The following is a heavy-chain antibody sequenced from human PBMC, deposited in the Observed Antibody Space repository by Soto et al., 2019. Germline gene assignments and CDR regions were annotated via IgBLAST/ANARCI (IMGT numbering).Heavy chain of an antibody. CDR3: ARDPRRQLGYYYYGMDV. D-gene: IGHD6-6*01. Sequence: QVQLVESGGGVVQPGRSLRLSCAASGFTFSSYAMHWVRQAPGKGLEWVAVISYDGSNKYYADSVKGRFTISRDNSKNPLYLQMNSLRAEDTAVYYCARDPRRQLGYYYYGMDVWGQGTTVTVSS. J-gene: IGHJ6*02. CDR2: ISYDGSNK. CDR1: GFTFSSYA. V-gene: IGHV3-30-3*01.